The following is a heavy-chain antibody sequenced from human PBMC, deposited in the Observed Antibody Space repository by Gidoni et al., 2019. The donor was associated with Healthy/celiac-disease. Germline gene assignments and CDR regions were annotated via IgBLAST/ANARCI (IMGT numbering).Heavy chain of an antibody. CDR3: ARSRAYYGSGTLDV. CDR1: GGSISSGSYY. V-gene: IGHV4-61*02. Sequence: QVQLQESGPGLVKPSQTLSLTGTVSGGSISSGSYYWSWIRQPAGKGLEWIGRIYTSGSTNYNPSLKSRVTISVDTSKNQFSLKLSSVTAADTAVYYCARSRAYYGSGTLDVWGQGTTVTVSS. CDR2: IYTSGST. J-gene: IGHJ6*02. D-gene: IGHD3-10*01.